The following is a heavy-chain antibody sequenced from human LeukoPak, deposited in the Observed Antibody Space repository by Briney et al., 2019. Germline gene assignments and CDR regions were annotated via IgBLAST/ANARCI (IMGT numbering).Heavy chain of an antibody. J-gene: IGHJ6*03. CDR3: ARGNSNYFHYYYMDV. D-gene: IGHD4-11*01. CDR2: INSDGDST. V-gene: IGHV3-64*01. CDR1: GFAFSRYD. Sequence: GGSLRLSCAASGFAFSRYDMHWVRQAPGKGLEYVSTINSDGDSTYYANSVKGRFTMSRDNSKNTLYLQMGSLRPEDMAVYYCARGNSNYFHYYYMDVWGKGTTVTVSS.